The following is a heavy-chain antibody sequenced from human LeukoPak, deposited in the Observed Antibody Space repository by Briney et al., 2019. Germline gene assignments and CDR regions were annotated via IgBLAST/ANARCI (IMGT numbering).Heavy chain of an antibody. J-gene: IGHJ4*02. CDR2: INTNTGNP. D-gene: IGHD3-22*01. CDR1: GYTFTSYA. CDR3: AVLSYDSSGYYYPFDY. Sequence: ASVKVSCKASGYTFTSYAINWVRQAPGQGLEWMGWINTNTGNPTFAQGFTGRFVFSLDTSVSTAYLQITSLKAEDTAVYYCAVLSYDSSGYYYPFDYWGQGTLVTVSS. V-gene: IGHV7-4-1*02.